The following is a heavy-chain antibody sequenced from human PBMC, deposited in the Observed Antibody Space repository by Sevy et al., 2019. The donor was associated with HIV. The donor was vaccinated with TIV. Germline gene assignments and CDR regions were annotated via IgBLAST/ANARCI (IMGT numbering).Heavy chain of an antibody. J-gene: IGHJ4*02. CDR1: GYTFTGYY. D-gene: IGHD2-2*01. Sequence: ASVKVPRKASGYTFTGYYMHWVRQAPGQGLEWMGCINPNSGGTNYAQKFQGRVTMTRDTSISTAYMELSRLRSDDTAVYYCASLEVVPAAQSAYWGQGTLVTVSS. CDR2: INPNSGGT. CDR3: ASLEVVPAAQSAY. V-gene: IGHV1-2*02.